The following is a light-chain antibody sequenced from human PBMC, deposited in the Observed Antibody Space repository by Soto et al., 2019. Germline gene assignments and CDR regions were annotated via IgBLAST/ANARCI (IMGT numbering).Light chain of an antibody. Sequence: DIPMTQSPSSLSASVGDRVTITCRASQDMSVYLAWYQQKPGKVPKLLIYSASTLQSRVPSRFSGSGSGTDFTLTISSLQPEDVATYYCQKFNTAPLTFGQGTRLEIK. V-gene: IGKV1-27*01. CDR1: QDMSVY. J-gene: IGKJ5*01. CDR3: QKFNTAPLT. CDR2: SAS.